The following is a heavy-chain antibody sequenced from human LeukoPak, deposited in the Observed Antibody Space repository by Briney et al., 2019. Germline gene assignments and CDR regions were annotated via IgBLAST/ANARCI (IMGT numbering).Heavy chain of an antibody. Sequence: PSETLSLTCTVSGYSISSGYYWGWLRQPPGKGLEWIGSIYHSGSTYYNPSLKSRVTISVDTSKNQFSLKLSSVTAADTAVYYCARALTMRVVFGYWGQETLVTVSS. CDR2: IYHSGST. J-gene: IGHJ4*02. V-gene: IGHV4-38-2*02. CDR3: ARALTMRVVFGY. CDR1: GYSISSGYY. D-gene: IGHD3-22*01.